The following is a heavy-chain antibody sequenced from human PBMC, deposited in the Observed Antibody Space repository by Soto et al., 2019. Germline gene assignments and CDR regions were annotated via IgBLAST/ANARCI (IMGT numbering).Heavy chain of an antibody. CDR2: MSPQSGNT. D-gene: IGHD3-9*01. CDR1: GDTFTSYD. CDR3: ARGRLQTGFDY. V-gene: IGHV1-8*01. Sequence: QVQLVQSGAEVKKPGASVKVSCKASGDTFTSYDINWVRQATGQGLEWMGWMSPQSGNTGYAQKLQGRVTMTRDTSTSTAYLELSSLRSEDTAVYYCARGRLQTGFDYWGQGTLVTVSS. J-gene: IGHJ4*02.